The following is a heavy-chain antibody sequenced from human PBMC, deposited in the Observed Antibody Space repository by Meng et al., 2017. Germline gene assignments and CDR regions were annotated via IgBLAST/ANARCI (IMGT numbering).Heavy chain of an antibody. CDR1: GGTFSSYA. Sequence: SVKVSCKASGGTFSSYAISWVRQAPGQGLEWMGGIIPIFGTANYAQKFQGRVTITADESTSTAYMGLSSLRSEDTAVYYCARLSVDTAMAIYYYYYGMAVWGQGNTVNGAS. D-gene: IGHD5-18*01. J-gene: IGHJ6*02. V-gene: IGHV1-69*13. CDR3: ARLSVDTAMAIYYYYYGMAV. CDR2: IIPIFGTA.